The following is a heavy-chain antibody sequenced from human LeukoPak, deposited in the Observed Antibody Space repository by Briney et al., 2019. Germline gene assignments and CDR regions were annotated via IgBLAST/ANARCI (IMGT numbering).Heavy chain of an antibody. CDR1: GGSISSGDYY. Sequence: SQTLSLTCTVSGGSISSGDYYWSWIRQPPGKGLEWIGYIYYSGSTYYNPSLKSRVTISVDTSKNQFSLKLSSVTAADTAVYYCASNRGYSYGYGYWGRGTLVTVSS. CDR3: ASNRGYSYGYGY. D-gene: IGHD5-18*01. J-gene: IGHJ4*02. V-gene: IGHV4-30-4*08. CDR2: IYYSGST.